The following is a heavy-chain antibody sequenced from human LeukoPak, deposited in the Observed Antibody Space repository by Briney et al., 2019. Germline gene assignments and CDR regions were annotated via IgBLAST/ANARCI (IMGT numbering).Heavy chain of an antibody. J-gene: IGHJ5*02. V-gene: IGHV3-21*01. D-gene: IGHD3-3*01. CDR2: ISSSSSYI. CDR3: ASSGGGTIFGVLNWFDP. Sequence: GGSLRLSCAASGFTFSSYSMNWVRQAPVKGLEWVSSISSSSSYIYYADSVKGRFTISRDNAKNSLYLQMNSLRAEDTAVYYCASSGGGTIFGVLNWFDPWGQGTLVTVSS. CDR1: GFTFSSYS.